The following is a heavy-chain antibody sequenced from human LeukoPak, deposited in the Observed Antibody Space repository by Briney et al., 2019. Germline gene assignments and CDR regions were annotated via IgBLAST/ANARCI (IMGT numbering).Heavy chain of an antibody. J-gene: IGHJ4*02. CDR3: ARLWGDCGGDCYSHDY. Sequence: PGGSLRLSCAASGFXFSGSVIHWVRQASGKGLEWVGRIRSKANSYATAYAASAKGRFTISRDDSKNTAYLQMNSLKTEDTAVYYCARLWGDCGGDCYSHDYWGQGTLVTVSS. CDR2: IRSKANSYAT. CDR1: GFXFSGSV. V-gene: IGHV3-73*01. D-gene: IGHD2-21*02.